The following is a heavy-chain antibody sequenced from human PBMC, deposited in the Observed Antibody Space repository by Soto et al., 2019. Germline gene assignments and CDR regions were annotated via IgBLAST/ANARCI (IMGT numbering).Heavy chain of an antibody. CDR2: ISGSGGST. V-gene: IGHV3-23*01. J-gene: IGHJ4*02. Sequence: EVQLLESGGGLVQPGGSLRLSCAASGFTFSSYAMSWVRQAPGKGLEWVSAISGSGGSTYYADSVKGRFTISRDNSKNTLYLQMNSLRAEDTAVYYCAKVRVGYSYGYDYFDYWGQVTLVTVSS. CDR1: GFTFSSYA. CDR3: AKVRVGYSYGYDYFDY. D-gene: IGHD5-18*01.